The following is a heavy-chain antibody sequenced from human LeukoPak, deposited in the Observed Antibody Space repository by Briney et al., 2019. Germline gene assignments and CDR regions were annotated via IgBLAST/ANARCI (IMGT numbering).Heavy chain of an antibody. D-gene: IGHD3-3*01. CDR1: GFTVSTNY. Sequence: GGSLRLSCAASGFTVSTNYMTWVRQAPGKGLEWVSVIYSSASTYYADSVKGRFTISRDNAKNSLYLQMNSLRAEDTAVYYCARAGYYDFCSGYSAYWGQGTLVTVSS. J-gene: IGHJ4*02. CDR3: ARAGYYDFCSGYSAY. CDR2: IYSSAST. V-gene: IGHV3-53*01.